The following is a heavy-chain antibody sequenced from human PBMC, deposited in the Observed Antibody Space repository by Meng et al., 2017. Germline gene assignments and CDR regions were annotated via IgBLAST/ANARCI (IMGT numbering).Heavy chain of an antibody. Sequence: GESLKISCAASGYTFGSYAMSWVRQAPGKGLEWVSAISGSGGTTDYADSVKGRFTISRDNSKNTLYLQMNSLRAEDTAVYYCAKSLGGYPYHSHIDYWGQGKMGTVSS. J-gene: IGHJ4*02. CDR3: AKSLGGYPYHSHIDY. CDR2: ISGSGGTT. V-gene: IGHV3-23*01. D-gene: IGHD3-16*01. CDR1: GYTFGSYA.